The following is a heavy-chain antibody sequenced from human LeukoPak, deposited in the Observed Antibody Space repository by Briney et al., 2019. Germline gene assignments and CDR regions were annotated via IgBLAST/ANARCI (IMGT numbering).Heavy chain of an antibody. V-gene: IGHV3-23*01. D-gene: IGHD4-23*01. J-gene: IGHJ5*02. CDR2: ISGSGGST. CDR3: ARGGSGNSNWFDP. Sequence: GGSLRLSCAASGFTFSSYAMSWVRQAPGKGLEWVSAISGSGGSTYYADSVKGRFTISRDNAKNSLDLQMNSLRVEDTALYYCARGGSGNSNWFDPWGQGTLVTVSS. CDR1: GFTFSSYA.